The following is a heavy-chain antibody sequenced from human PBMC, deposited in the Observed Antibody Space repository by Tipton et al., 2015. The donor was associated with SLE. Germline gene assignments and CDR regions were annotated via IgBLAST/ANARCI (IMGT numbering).Heavy chain of an antibody. Sequence: SLRLSCAVSAFIFKNCAMSWVRQTPGKRLEWVAVINNRGDNTYYADFVKGRFTISRDNFKNTVYLQMNSLRAEDTAVYYCVSTVVIRRKGGQGTLVTVSS. J-gene: IGHJ4*02. CDR3: VSTVVIRRK. CDR2: INNRGDNT. CDR1: AFIFKNCA. V-gene: IGHV3-23*01. D-gene: IGHD2-15*01.